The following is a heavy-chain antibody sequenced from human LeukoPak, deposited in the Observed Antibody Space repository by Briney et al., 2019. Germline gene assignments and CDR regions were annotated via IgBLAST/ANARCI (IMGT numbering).Heavy chain of an antibody. CDR1: GYTFTGYY. Sequence: ASVKVSCKASGYTFTGYYMHWVRQAPGQGLEWMGWINPNSGGTNYAQKFQGRVTMTRDTSISTAYMEQSRLRSDDTAVYYCARVLQWLDPPSYWGQGTLVTVSS. V-gene: IGHV1-2*02. CDR3: ARVLQWLDPPSY. J-gene: IGHJ4*02. D-gene: IGHD6-19*01. CDR2: INPNSGGT.